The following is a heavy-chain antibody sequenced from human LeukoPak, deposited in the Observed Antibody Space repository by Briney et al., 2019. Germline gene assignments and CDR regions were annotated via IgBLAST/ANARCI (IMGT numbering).Heavy chain of an antibody. V-gene: IGHV4-59*01. Sequence: SETLSLTCTVSGGSISSYYWSWIRQPPGKGLEWIGYIYNSGNINYNPSHKSRVTMSLDTSKNQISLKLNSVTAADTAVYCSGRTCPPVYWGQGTLVADSS. CDR3: GRTCPPVY. CDR1: GGSISSYY. CDR2: IYNSGNI. J-gene: IGHJ4*02. D-gene: IGHD2-15*01.